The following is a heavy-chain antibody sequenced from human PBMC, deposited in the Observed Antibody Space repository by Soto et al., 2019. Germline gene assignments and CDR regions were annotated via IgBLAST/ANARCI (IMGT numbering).Heavy chain of an antibody. CDR3: AREQGLYISGWYPLAYYYSGMDV. D-gene: IGHD6-19*01. CDR1: GGTFSSYA. Sequence: QVQLVQSGAEVKKPGSSVKVSCKASGGTFSSYAISWVRQAPGQGLEWMGGIIPIFGTANYAQKFQGRVTITADESTSTAYMELSSLRSENTAVYYCAREQGLYISGWYPLAYYYSGMDVWGQGTTVTVSS. CDR2: IIPIFGTA. J-gene: IGHJ6*02. V-gene: IGHV1-69*01.